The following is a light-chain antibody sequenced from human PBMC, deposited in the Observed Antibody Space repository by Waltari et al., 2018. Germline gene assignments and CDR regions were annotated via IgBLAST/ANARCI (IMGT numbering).Light chain of an antibody. CDR2: GTS. V-gene: IGKV1-39*01. CDR3: QQGYSTPYT. Sequence: DIQMTQSSSSLSASVGDRVTITCRASQSISSYLNWYQQKPGKAPELLIYGTSSLQSGVPSRFSGSGSGTDFTLTISSLQSEDFATYYCQQGYSTPYTFGQGTKLEIK. J-gene: IGKJ2*01. CDR1: QSISSY.